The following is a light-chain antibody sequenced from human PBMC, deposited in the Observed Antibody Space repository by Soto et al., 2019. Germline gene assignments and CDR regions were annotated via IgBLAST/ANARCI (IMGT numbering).Light chain of an antibody. CDR2: DTS. Sequence: QAVVTQEPSLTVSPGGTVTLTRGSNTGAVTSGHWTYWFQQKPGQAPRTLIFDTSNKQSWTPARFSGSLLGGKAALTLSGAQPDDEADYYCLLSYSGVRVFGGGTKLTVL. CDR1: TGAVTSGHW. J-gene: IGLJ3*02. CDR3: LLSYSGVRV. V-gene: IGLV7-46*01.